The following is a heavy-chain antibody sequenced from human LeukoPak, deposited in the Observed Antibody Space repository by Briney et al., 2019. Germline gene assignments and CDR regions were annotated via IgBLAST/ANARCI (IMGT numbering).Heavy chain of an antibody. CDR2: ISSSSSYI. V-gene: IGHV3-21*01. J-gene: IGHJ4*02. Sequence: GGSLRLSCAASEFSVGSNYMTWVRQAPGKGLEWVSSISSSSSYIYYADSVKGRFTISRGNAKNSLYLQMNSLRAEDTAVYYCARADRLGAALLASFDYWGQGTLVTVSS. CDR1: EFSVGSNY. D-gene: IGHD3-16*01. CDR3: ARADRLGAALLASFDY.